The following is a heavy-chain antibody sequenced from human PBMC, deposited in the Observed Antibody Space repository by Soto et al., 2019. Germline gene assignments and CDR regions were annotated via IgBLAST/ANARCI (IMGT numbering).Heavy chain of an antibody. J-gene: IGHJ4*02. CDR3: ARGGQEMATIGSFDF. CDR1: GFTFSNYF. V-gene: IGHV1-46*01. CDR2: IYPSGGSA. D-gene: IGHD3-16*01. Sequence: ASVKVSCKASGFTFSNYFIHWVRQAPGQGLEWMGNIYPSGGSAHYAQKFHGRVTMTRDTSTSTIYMDLSSLRSEDTAVYYCARGGQEMATIGSFDFWGQGALVTVSS.